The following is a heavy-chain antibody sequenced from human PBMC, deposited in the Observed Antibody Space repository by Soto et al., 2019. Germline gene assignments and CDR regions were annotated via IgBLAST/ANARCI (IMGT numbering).Heavy chain of an antibody. V-gene: IGHV1-69*02. D-gene: IGHD2-2*01. CDR1: GGTYSSYT. CDR2: IIPIHGIA. CDR3: AIGVIVRAATSGMDV. J-gene: IGHJ6*02. Sequence: QVQLVQSGAEVKKPGSSVKVSCKASGGTYSSYTISWVRQAPRHRLEWMGRIIPIHGIANYAQKFQGRVTITADKSRSAGYMGLGGLRAEYTAVYYWAIGVIVRAATSGMDVWGQGTTVTVSS.